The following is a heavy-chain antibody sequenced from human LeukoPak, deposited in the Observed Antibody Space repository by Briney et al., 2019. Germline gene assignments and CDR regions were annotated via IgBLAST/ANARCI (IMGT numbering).Heavy chain of an antibody. Sequence: ASVKVSCKASGYTFTSYGISWVRQAPGQGLEWMGWISAYNGNTNYAQKLQGRVTMTTDTSTSTAYMELRCLRSDDTAVYYCASGPTTPDYYETRKGYYYYGMDVSGQGTTVTVYS. D-gene: IGHD3-22*01. J-gene: IGHJ6*02. CDR2: ISAYNGNT. V-gene: IGHV1-18*01. CDR3: ASGPTTPDYYETRKGYYYYGMDV. CDR1: GYTFTSYG.